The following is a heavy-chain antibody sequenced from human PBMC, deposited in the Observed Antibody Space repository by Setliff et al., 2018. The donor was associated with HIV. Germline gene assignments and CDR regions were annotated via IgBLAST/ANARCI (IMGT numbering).Heavy chain of an antibody. CDR1: GGSFSGHY. D-gene: IGHD3-10*01. V-gene: IGHV4-59*08. CDR3: ARGGAYGFDV. J-gene: IGHJ6*02. Sequence: TSETLSLTCAVYGGSFSGHYWSWFRQPPGKGLQWIGFIYNTETTNYNPSLKSRVTISVDTSKNQFSLKLSSVTAADTAVYYCARGGAYGFDVWGQGTADTVSS. CDR2: IYNTETT.